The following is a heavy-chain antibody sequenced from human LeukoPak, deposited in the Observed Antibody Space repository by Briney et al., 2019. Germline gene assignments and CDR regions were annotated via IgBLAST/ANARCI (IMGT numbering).Heavy chain of an antibody. Sequence: PSQTLSLTCTVSGGSISSGSYYWSWIRQPAGKGLEWIGHIYTTGSTNYNPSLKSRVTISVDTSKNQFSLKLSSVTAADTAVYYCARDYEPEPYYYDSSGYWYFDLWGRGTLVTVSS. J-gene: IGHJ2*01. CDR1: GGSISSGSYY. D-gene: IGHD3-22*01. V-gene: IGHV4-61*09. CDR2: IYTTGST. CDR3: ARDYEPEPYYYDSSGYWYFDL.